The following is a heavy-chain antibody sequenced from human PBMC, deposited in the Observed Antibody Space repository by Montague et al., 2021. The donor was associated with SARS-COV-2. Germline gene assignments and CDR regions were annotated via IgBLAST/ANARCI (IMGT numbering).Heavy chain of an antibody. J-gene: IGHJ4*02. Sequence: CAISGDSVSRNSAAWNWIRQSPSRGLEWLGRTYYRSKWYNDYAVSVKSRITIDPDTSKHQFSLHLNSVTPEDTAVYYCARIPVGSKYYFDFWGQGTLATVSS. CDR1: GDSVSRNSAA. CDR2: TYYRSKWYN. CDR3: ARIPVGSKYYFDF. D-gene: IGHD2-2*01. V-gene: IGHV6-1*01.